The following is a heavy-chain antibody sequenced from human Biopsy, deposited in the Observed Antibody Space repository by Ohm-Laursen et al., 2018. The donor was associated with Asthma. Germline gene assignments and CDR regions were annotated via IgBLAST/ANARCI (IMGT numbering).Heavy chain of an antibody. D-gene: IGHD3-9*01. CDR2: ISYDGSNK. V-gene: IGHV3-30-3*01. CDR3: AKAERYFDWYWFDP. CDR1: GFTFSTYA. J-gene: IGHJ5*02. Sequence: SSLRLSCTAPGFTFSTYAMHWVRQAPGKGLEWVAVISYDGSNKYYADPVKGRFTISRDNSKNTLYLQMNSLRAEDTAVYYCAKAERYFDWYWFDPWGQGTLVTVSS.